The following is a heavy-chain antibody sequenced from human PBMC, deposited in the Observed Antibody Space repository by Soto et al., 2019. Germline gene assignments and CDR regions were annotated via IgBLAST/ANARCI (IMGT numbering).Heavy chain of an antibody. Sequence: QVTLKESGPVLVKPTETLTLTCTVSGFSLSNARTSVSWIRQPPGKALEWLAHIFSTDEKLYRPSLKSRLTISKDTSKSQVVLTMTNLDPVDTATYYCARISLTNGGWEIFDYWGQGALVTVSP. D-gene: IGHD6-19*01. V-gene: IGHV2-26*01. CDR2: IFSTDEK. J-gene: IGHJ4*02. CDR1: GFSLSNARTS. CDR3: ARISLTNGGWEIFDY.